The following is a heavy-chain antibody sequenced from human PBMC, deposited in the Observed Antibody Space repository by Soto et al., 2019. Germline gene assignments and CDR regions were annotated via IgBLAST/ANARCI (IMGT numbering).Heavy chain of an antibody. CDR3: ARLTGNPPRVYGDFDY. CDR2: IYYSGST. D-gene: IGHD4-17*01. Sequence: SETLSLTCTVSGGSISSYYWSWIRQPPGKGLEWIGYIYYSGSTNYNPSLKSRVTISVATSKNQFSLKLSSVTAADTAVYYCARLTGNPPRVYGDFDYWGQGTLVTVSS. V-gene: IGHV4-59*08. CDR1: GGSISSYY. J-gene: IGHJ4*02.